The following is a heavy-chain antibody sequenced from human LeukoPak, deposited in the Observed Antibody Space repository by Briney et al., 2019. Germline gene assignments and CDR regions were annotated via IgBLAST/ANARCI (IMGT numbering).Heavy chain of an antibody. Sequence: GGSLRLSCAASGFTFSDYYMSWMRQAPGKSLEWVAYISSSSSYTNYADSVKGRFTISRDNAKNSLYLQMNSLRAEDTAVYYCARGSTTGTPGFYYGMDVWGQGTTVTVS. CDR1: GFTFSDYY. CDR2: ISSSSSYT. V-gene: IGHV3-11*05. J-gene: IGHJ6*02. D-gene: IGHD1-1*01. CDR3: ARGSTTGTPGFYYGMDV.